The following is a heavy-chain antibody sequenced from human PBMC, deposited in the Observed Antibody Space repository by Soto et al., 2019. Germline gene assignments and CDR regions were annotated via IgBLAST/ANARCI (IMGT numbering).Heavy chain of an antibody. Sequence: EVQLVESGGGLVRTGGSLRLSCAASGFTFSRYDMHWVRQATGKGLEWISSISIVGDTYYIASVKGRFTISRENAKNSLYLQMNTRRAGDTAVYYCARGISGGLDVWGQGTTVTVSS. CDR1: GFTFSRYD. D-gene: IGHD2-21*01. J-gene: IGHJ6*02. V-gene: IGHV3-13*01. CDR3: ARGISGGLDV. CDR2: ISIVGDT.